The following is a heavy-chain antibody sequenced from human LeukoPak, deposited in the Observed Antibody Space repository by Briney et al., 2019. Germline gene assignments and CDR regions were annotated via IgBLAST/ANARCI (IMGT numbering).Heavy chain of an antibody. CDR1: GFSFSNYP. CDR3: ARGLPNYYGMDV. J-gene: IGHJ6*02. CDR2: ISSSSSYI. Sequence: GGSLRLSCAASGFSFSNYPMNWVRQAPGKGLEWVSSISSSSSYIYYSDSVQGRFTISRDNAKNTVYLQMNSLRTEDTAVYYCARGLPNYYGMDVWGQGTTVTVSS. V-gene: IGHV3-21*01.